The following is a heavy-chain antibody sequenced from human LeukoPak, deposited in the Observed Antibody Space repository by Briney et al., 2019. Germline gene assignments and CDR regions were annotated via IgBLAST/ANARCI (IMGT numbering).Heavy chain of an antibody. CDR1: GLTFSSYA. J-gene: IGHJ4*02. Sequence: PGGSLRLSCAASGLTFSSYAMHWVRQAPGKGLEWVSYISSGSSTIYYADSVRGRFTISRDNAKNSLYLQMNSLRAEDTAVYYCASTGRLGSYDYWGQGTLVTVSS. D-gene: IGHD2-21*01. CDR2: ISSGSSTI. V-gene: IGHV3-48*01. CDR3: ASTGRLGSYDY.